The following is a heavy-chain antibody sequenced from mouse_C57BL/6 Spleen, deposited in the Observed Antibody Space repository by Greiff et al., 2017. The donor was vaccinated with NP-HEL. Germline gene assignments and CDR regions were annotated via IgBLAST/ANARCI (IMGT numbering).Heavy chain of an antibody. J-gene: IGHJ3*01. D-gene: IGHD2-4*01. CDR1: GYAFSSSW. Sequence: VQLQESGPELVKPGASVKISCKASGYAFSSSWMNWVKQRPGKGLEWIGRIYPGDGDTNYNGKFKGKATLTADKSSSTAYMQLSSLTSEDSAVYFCARMRGLRRGFAYWGQGTLVTVSA. CDR3: ARMRGLRRGFAY. CDR2: IYPGDGDT. V-gene: IGHV1-82*01.